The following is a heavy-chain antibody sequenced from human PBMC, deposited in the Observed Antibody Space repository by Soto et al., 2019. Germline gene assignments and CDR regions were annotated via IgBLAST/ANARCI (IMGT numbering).Heavy chain of an antibody. CDR1: GFTFSNAW. Sequence: GGSLRLSCAASGFTFSNAWMSWVRQAPGKGLEWVGRIKSKTDGGTTDYAAPVKGRFAISRDDSKNTLYLQMNSLKTEDTAVYYCTTVRVDIVATIDYGDYYYYYGMDVWGQGTTVTVSS. V-gene: IGHV3-15*01. D-gene: IGHD5-12*01. CDR3: TTVRVDIVATIDYGDYYYYYGMDV. J-gene: IGHJ6*02. CDR2: IKSKTDGGTT.